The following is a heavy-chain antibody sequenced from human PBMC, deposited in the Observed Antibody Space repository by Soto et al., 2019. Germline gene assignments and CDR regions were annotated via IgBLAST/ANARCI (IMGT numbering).Heavy chain of an antibody. CDR3: ASDSQLAVAGGFDY. V-gene: IGHV4-59*01. CDR1: GGSISSYY. D-gene: IGHD6-19*01. Sequence: SETLSLTCTVSGGSISSYYWSWIRQPPGKGLEWIGYIYYSGSTNYNPSLKSRVTISVDTSKNQFSLKLSSVTAADTAVYYCASDSQLAVAGGFDYWGQGSLVTVSS. J-gene: IGHJ4*02. CDR2: IYYSGST.